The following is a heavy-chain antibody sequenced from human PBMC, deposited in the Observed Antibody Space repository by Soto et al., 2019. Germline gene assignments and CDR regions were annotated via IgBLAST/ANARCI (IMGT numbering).Heavy chain of an antibody. J-gene: IGHJ4*02. V-gene: IGHV4-31*02. D-gene: IGHD1-1*01. CDR2: ISNSGKT. CDR3: ARSGNWNDFDY. Sequence: WTWIRQHPGKGLEWIGYISNSGKTNYNPSLKSRLTISVDTSKDQFSLKLSSVTAADTAVYFCARSGNWNDFDYWGQGTPVTVSS.